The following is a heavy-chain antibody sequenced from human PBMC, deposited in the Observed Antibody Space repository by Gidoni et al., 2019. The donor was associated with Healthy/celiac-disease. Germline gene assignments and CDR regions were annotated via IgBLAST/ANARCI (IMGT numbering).Heavy chain of an antibody. V-gene: IGHV4-61*02. CDR2: IYTSGST. CDR3: ARDGGPGGSSSPRSY. Sequence: QVQLQESGPGLVKPSQTLSLTCTVSGGSIRSGSYYWSWIRQPAGKGLEWIGRIYTSGSTNYNPSLKSRVTMSVDTSKNQFSLKLSSLTAADTAVYYCARDGGPGGSSSPRSYWGQGTLVTVSS. J-gene: IGHJ4*02. D-gene: IGHD6-13*01. CDR1: GGSIRSGSYY.